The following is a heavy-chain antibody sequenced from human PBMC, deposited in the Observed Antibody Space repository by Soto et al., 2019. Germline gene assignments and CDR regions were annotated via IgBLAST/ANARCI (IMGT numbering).Heavy chain of an antibody. Sequence: ASVTVSCKASGYTFSSYDINWVRQATGQGLEWVGWMNPNNGNTGYAQKFQGRVTMTRNTSITTAYMELSSLRSEDTAVYYCARGPLFGCSGGSCYSWWGQGTLVTVSS. CDR1: GYTFSSYD. CDR3: ARGPLFGCSGGSCYSW. J-gene: IGHJ4*02. V-gene: IGHV1-8*02. CDR2: MNPNNGNT. D-gene: IGHD2-15*01.